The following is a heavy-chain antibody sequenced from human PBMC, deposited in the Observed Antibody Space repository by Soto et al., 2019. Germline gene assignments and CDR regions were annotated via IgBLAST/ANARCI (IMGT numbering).Heavy chain of an antibody. CDR2: INSGASAT. CDR1: GFTFSTSW. CDR3: ARGPSGWFGYDY. V-gene: IGHV3-74*01. D-gene: IGHD6-19*01. J-gene: IGHJ4*02. Sequence: EVQLVESGGGLVQPGGSLRLSCAASGFTFSTSWMHWVRQAAGKGLVWVSRINSGASATNYADSVKGRFTIARDNAMNTVYLQMDSLTAEDTAVYYCARGPSGWFGYDYWGQGTLVSVSS.